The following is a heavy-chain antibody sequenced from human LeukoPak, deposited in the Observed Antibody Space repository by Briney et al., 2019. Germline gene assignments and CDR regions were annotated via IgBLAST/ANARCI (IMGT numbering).Heavy chain of an antibody. CDR2: IKSKTNGGTT. V-gene: IGHV3-15*01. Sequence: GGSLRLSCVASGFTFSSYAMSWVRQAPGKGLEWVGRIKSKTNGGTTDYAAPVKGRFTISRDDSKNTLYLQMNSLKTEDTAVYYCARDGRGYCSSTSCPEDYWGQGTLVTVSS. CDR3: ARDGRGYCSSTSCPEDY. D-gene: IGHD2-2*01. J-gene: IGHJ4*02. CDR1: GFTFSSYA.